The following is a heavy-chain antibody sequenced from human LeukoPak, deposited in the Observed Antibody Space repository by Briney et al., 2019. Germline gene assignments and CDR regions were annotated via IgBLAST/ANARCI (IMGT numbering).Heavy chain of an antibody. CDR2: IIPIFGTA. CDR1: GGTFSSYA. J-gene: IGHJ4*02. CDR3: ARERAYYYGSGSYYGY. V-gene: IGHV1-69*13. Sequence: VASVKVSCKASGGTFSSYAISWVRQAPGRGLEWMGGIIPIFGTANYAQKFQGRVTITADESTSTAYMELSSLRSEDTAVYYCARERAYYYGSGSYYGYWGQGTLVTVSS. D-gene: IGHD3-10*01.